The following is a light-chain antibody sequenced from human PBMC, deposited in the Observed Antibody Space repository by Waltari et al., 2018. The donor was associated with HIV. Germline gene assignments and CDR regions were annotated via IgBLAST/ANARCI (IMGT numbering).Light chain of an antibody. J-gene: IGLJ3*02. Sequence: SYVLTQPPSVSVAPNQTATVACIGENIGVRDVHWYRQRSGQAPEVVIHDDRDRAPGIPGLIIGSQSGDMVTLTIASAEAGDEAVYYCQGWGATNDWVFGGGTKLTVL. V-gene: IGLV3-21*02. CDR1: NIGVRD. CDR3: QGWGATNDWV. CDR2: DDR.